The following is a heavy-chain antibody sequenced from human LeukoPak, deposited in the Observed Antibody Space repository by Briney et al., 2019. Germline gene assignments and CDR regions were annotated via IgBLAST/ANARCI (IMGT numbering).Heavy chain of an antibody. CDR1: GFTFSDYY. D-gene: IGHD3-22*01. Sequence: GSLRLSCAASGFTFSDYYMSWIRQAPGQGLEWVSYISTSFTIIYYADSVKGRFTISRDNAKNSLYLQMNSLRAEDTAVYYCARDFHYYDSSGLPGYWGQGTLVTVSS. J-gene: IGHJ4*02. CDR2: ISTSFTII. CDR3: ARDFHYYDSSGLPGY. V-gene: IGHV3-11*04.